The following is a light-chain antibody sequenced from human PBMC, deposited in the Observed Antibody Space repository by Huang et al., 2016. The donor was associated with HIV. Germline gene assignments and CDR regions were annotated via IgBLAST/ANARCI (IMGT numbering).Light chain of an antibody. V-gene: IGKV3-15*01. J-gene: IGKJ1*01. CDR1: QSIKSN. CDR3: QQYDYWPPVT. Sequence: IVMTQSPVTLSVSPGERAALSCRASQSIKSNLAWYQQKPGQAPRLLIYGASTRATGVPARFSGGGSGTEFTLAINNLQSDDFAVYYCQQYDYWPPVTFGQGTKV. CDR2: GAS.